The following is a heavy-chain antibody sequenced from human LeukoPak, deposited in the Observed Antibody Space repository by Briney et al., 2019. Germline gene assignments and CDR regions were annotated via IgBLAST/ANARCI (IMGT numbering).Heavy chain of an antibody. CDR1: GYTFDTSS. Sequence: ASVKVSCKAFGYTFDTSSITWVRQAPGQRLEWMGWVSPQSGNKQYAQGVQGRVTMTTDTSRSTAYMELRSLRPDDTAVYYCTRVRNSNNWWGAFDIWGQGTMVTVSS. V-gene: IGHV1-18*01. CDR3: TRVRNSNNWWGAFDI. J-gene: IGHJ3*02. D-gene: IGHD1-1*01. CDR2: VSPQSGNK.